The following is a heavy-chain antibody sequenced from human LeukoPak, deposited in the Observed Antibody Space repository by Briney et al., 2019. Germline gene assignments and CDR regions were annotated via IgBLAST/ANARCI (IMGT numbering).Heavy chain of an antibody. CDR1: GFTFSSYG. CDR3: AKDGGCSSTSCRPLSYYFDY. D-gene: IGHD2-2*01. V-gene: IGHV3-30*02. Sequence: GGSLRLSCAASGFTFSSYGMHWVRQAPGKGLEWVAFIRYDGSNKYYADSVKGRFTISRDNSKNTLYLQMNSLRAEDTAVYYCAKDGGCSSTSCRPLSYYFDYWGQGTLVTVSS. J-gene: IGHJ4*02. CDR2: IRYDGSNK.